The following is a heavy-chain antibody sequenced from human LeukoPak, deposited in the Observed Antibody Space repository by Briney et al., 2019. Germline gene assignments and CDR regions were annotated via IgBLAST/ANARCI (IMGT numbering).Heavy chain of an antibody. D-gene: IGHD6-13*01. J-gene: IGHJ3*01. CDR3: ARDRDIAADGMEAGDAFDV. V-gene: IGHV4-4*07. CDR1: VASLAGYY. Sequence: AETLSLTCTASVASLAGYYWSWIRQPAGKGLEWIGRIYISDNARYNPSLKSRVTMSIDTSKKQFSLILRSVTAADTAVYYCARDRDIAADGMEAGDAFDVWGPGTLVTVSP. CDR2: IYISDNA.